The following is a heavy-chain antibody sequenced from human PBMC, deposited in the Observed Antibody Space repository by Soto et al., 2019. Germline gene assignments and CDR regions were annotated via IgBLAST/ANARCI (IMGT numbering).Heavy chain of an antibody. CDR2: ISSSSSTI. D-gene: IGHD1-1*01. CDR1: GCTFSSYS. J-gene: IGHJ6*01. Sequence: WGSLRLSCAVSGCTFSSYSMDWVRQGPGKGLEWVSYISSSSSTIYYADAVKGRFTISRDNAKNSLYLQMNSLRDEDTAVYSCARELTNNNNLGYYGMDIWGQGTTVTVSS. V-gene: IGHV3-48*02. CDR3: ARELTNNNNLGYYGMDI.